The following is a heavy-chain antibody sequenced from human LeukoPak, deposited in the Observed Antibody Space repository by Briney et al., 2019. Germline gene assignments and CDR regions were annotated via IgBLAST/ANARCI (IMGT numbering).Heavy chain of an antibody. CDR2: ISSSSSYI. CDR3: ARRGPSSLGELSLYYFDY. V-gene: IGHV3-21*01. Sequence: GGSLRLSCAASGFTFSSYSMNWVRQAPGKGLEWVSSISSSSSYIYYADSVKGRFTISRDNAKNSLYLQMNSLRAEDTAVYYCARRGPSSLGELSLYYFDYWGQGTLVTVSS. J-gene: IGHJ4*02. D-gene: IGHD3-16*02. CDR1: GFTFSSYS.